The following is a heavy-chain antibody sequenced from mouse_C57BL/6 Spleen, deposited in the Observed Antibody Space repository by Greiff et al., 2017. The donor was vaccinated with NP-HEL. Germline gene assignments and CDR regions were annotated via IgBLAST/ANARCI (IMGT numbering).Heavy chain of an antibody. CDR1: GYAFSSYW. CDR3: AVTGKEGYYFDY. CDR2: IYPGDGDT. J-gene: IGHJ2*01. D-gene: IGHD4-1*01. Sequence: VKLMESGAELVKPGASVKISCKASGYAFSSYWMNWVKQRPGKGLEWIGQIYPGDGDTNYNGKFKGKATLTADKSSSTAYMQLSSLTSEDSAVYFGAVTGKEGYYFDYWGQGTTLTVSS. V-gene: IGHV1-80*01.